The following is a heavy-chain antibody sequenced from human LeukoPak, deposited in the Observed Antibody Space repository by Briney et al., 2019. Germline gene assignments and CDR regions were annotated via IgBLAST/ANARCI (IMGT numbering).Heavy chain of an antibody. CDR3: AKVRAAGNYMDV. D-gene: IGHD6-13*01. CDR2: ISGSGGST. V-gene: IGHV3-23*01. CDR1: GFTFSSYA. Sequence: PGGSLRLSCAASGFTFSSYAMSWVRQAPGKGLEWVSAISGSGGSTYYADSVKGRFTISRDNSKNTLYLQMNGLRAEDTAVYYCAKVRAAGNYMDVWGKGTTVTVSS. J-gene: IGHJ6*03.